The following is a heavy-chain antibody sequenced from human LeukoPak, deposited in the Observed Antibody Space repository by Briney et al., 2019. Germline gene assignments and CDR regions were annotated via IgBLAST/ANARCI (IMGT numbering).Heavy chain of an antibody. CDR3: VRDIGGGRPPLDY. CDR1: GFTVTTNH. V-gene: IGHV3-66*01. CDR2: IYSGGGST. Sequence: GGSLRLSCTASGFTVTTNHMNWVRQAPGKGLEWVSVIYSGGGSTYYADSVRGRFTVSRDNSKNTLYLQMNSLRAEDTAVYYCVRDIGGGRPPLDYWGQGTLVTVSP. D-gene: IGHD2-15*01. J-gene: IGHJ4*02.